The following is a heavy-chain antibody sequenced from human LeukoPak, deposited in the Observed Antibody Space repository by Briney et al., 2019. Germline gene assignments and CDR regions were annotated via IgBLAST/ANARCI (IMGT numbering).Heavy chain of an antibody. CDR1: GFSLSNYG. CDR3: ARDHRPEIQYYYMDA. J-gene: IGHJ6*03. D-gene: IGHD1-14*01. CDR2: LLYDGNTK. Sequence: GGSLRLSCAASGFSLSNYGMHWVRQAPGKGLEWVAALLYDGNTKHYADSVRGRFTISRDISKNTFYVQMNSLTAEDTAVYYCARDHRPEIQYYYMDAWGKGTTVAVSS. V-gene: IGHV3-33*01.